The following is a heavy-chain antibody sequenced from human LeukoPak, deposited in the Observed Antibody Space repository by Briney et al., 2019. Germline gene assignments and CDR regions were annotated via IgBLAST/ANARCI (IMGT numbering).Heavy chain of an antibody. V-gene: IGHV1-18*01. Sequence: ASVKVSCKASGYTFTRNGISWVRLAPGQGLEWMGWISAQNGHTKYADKFQDRVAMTTDTSTNTAYMELRSLRSDDTAVYYCARDRNPPYYDTSGHYPHYFDYWGQGTLVTVSS. CDR2: ISAQNGHT. CDR1: GYTFTRNG. J-gene: IGHJ4*02. D-gene: IGHD3-22*01. CDR3: ARDRNPPYYDTSGHYPHYFDY.